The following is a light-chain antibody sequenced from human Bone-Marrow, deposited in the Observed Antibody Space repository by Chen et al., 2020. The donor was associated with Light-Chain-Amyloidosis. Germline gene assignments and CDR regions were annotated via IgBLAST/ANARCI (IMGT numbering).Light chain of an antibody. Sequence: SDELTQPPSVSVSPGQTARITSSVDDLPTKYAYWYQQKPGQAPALVIHRDTERPSGISERFSGSSSGTTATLTISGVQAEDEADYHCQSADSSGTYEVIFGGGTKLTVL. CDR1: DLPTKY. CDR2: RDT. V-gene: IGLV3-25*03. J-gene: IGLJ2*01. CDR3: QSADSSGTYEVI.